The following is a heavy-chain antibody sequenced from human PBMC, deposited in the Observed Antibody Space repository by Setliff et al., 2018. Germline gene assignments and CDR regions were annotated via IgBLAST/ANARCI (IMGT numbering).Heavy chain of an antibody. V-gene: IGHV4-38-2*02. Sequence: PSETLSLTCTVSGYSISSGYYWGWIRQPPGKGLEWLGSFFHTGSTYYKSSLESRVTMSVDTSNNQFSLKLNSATAADTAVYYCVRHLWGRWMAASSDYFGYWGQGSLVTVSS. J-gene: IGHJ4*02. CDR2: FFHTGST. D-gene: IGHD3-3*02. CDR3: VRHLWGRWMAASSDYFGY. CDR1: GYSISSGYY.